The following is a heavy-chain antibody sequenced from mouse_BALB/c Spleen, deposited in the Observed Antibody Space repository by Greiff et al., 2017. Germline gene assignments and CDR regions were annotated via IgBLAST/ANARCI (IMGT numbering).Heavy chain of an antibody. D-gene: IGHD1-2*01. CDR1: GYAFSSYW. Sequence: VQLQQSGAELVRPGSSVKISCKASGYAFSSYWMNWVKQRPGQGLEWIGQIYPGDGDTNYNGKFKGKATLTADKSSSTAYMQLSSLTSEDSAVYFCARSGTTAYYAMDYWGQGTSVTVSS. CDR2: IYPGDGDT. CDR3: ARSGTTAYYAMDY. J-gene: IGHJ4*01. V-gene: IGHV1-80*01.